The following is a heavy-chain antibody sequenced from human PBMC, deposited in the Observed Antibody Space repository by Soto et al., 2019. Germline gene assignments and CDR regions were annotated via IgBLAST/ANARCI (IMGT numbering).Heavy chain of an antibody. V-gene: IGHV3-74*01. CDR2: INSDGSST. CDR1: GCTFSSYW. J-gene: IGHJ4*02. D-gene: IGHD2-15*01. CDR3: VRTSLVVAAATREDS. Sequence: EVQLVESGGGLVQPGGSLRLSCAASGCTFSSYWMHWVRQAPGKGLVWVSRINSDGSSTSYADSVKGRFTISRDNAKNTLYLQMKSLRAEDTAVYYCVRTSLVVAAATREDSWGQGTLVTVSS.